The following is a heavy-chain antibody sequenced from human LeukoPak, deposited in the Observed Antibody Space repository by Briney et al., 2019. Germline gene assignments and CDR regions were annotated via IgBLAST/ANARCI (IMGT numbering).Heavy chain of an antibody. V-gene: IGHV1-46*01. CDR1: GGTLSNYI. CDR3: ARDPYYYDSSGYEFDY. Sequence: ASVKVSCKTSGGTLSNYILSWVRQAPGQGLEWMGIINPSGGSTSYAQKFQGRVTMTRDTSTSTVYMELSSLRSEDTAVYYCARDPYYYDSSGYEFDYWGQGTLVTVSS. CDR2: INPSGGST. D-gene: IGHD3-22*01. J-gene: IGHJ4*02.